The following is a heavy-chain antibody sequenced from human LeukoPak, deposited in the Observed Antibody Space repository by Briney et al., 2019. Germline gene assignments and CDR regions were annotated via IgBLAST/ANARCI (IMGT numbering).Heavy chain of an antibody. J-gene: IGHJ6*02. D-gene: IGHD3-10*01. CDR1: GFTFSSYD. CDR3: AKTYGSESSWWASADYYYYGMDV. V-gene: IGHV3-30-3*01. CDR2: ISYDGSNK. Sequence: GRSLRLSCAASGFTFSSYDMHWVRQAPGKGLEWVAVISYDGSNKYYADSVKGRFTISRDNSKNTLYLQMNSLRAEDTAVYYCAKTYGSESSWWASADYYYYGMDVWGQGTTVTVSS.